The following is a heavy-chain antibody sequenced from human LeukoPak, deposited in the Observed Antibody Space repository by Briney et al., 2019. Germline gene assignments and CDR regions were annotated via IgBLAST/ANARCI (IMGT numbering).Heavy chain of an antibody. CDR1: GFTFSSYE. CDR2: ISSSGSTI. D-gene: IGHD3-9*01. J-gene: IGHJ4*02. Sequence: PGGSLRLSCAASGFTFSSYEMNWVRQAPGKGLEWVSYISSSGSTIYYADSVKGRFTISRDNAKNSLYLQMNSLRAEDTALYYCARVGHKLRYFDWLNYFDYWGQGTLVTVSS. V-gene: IGHV3-48*03. CDR3: ARVGHKLRYFDWLNYFDY.